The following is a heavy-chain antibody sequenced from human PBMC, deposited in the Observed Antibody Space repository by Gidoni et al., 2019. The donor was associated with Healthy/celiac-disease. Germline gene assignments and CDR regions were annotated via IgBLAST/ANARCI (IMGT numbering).Heavy chain of an antibody. CDR3: ARGPMMRPGYFDY. V-gene: IGHV4-34*01. J-gene: IGHJ4*02. D-gene: IGHD3-22*01. Sequence: QVQLQQWGAGLLKPSETLSLTCAVYGGSFSGYYWSWIRQPPGKGLEWIGEINHSGSTNYNPSLKSRVTISVDTSKNQFSLKLSSVTAADTAVYYCARGPMMRPGYFDYWGQGTLVTVSS. CDR1: GGSFSGYY. CDR2: INHSGST.